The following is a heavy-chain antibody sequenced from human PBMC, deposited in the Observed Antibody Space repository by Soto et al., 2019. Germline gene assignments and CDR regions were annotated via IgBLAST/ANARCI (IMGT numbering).Heavy chain of an antibody. CDR2: IYSGGST. Sequence: EVQLVESGGGLVQPGGSLRLSCAASGFTVSSNYMSWVRQAPGKGLEWVSVIYSGGSTYYADSVKGRFTITRDNSKNTLYLRMNSLGAEDTAVYYCAAQGCSGGSCYSVADAFDIWGQGTMVTVSS. V-gene: IGHV3-66*01. CDR3: AAQGCSGGSCYSVADAFDI. D-gene: IGHD2-15*01. J-gene: IGHJ3*02. CDR1: GFTVSSNY.